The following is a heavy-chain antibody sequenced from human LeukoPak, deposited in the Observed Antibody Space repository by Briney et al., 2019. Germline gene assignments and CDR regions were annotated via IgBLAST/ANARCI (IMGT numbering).Heavy chain of an antibody. CDR2: INPSGGST. CDR3: ARGGYDFWSGYLDSPYYMDV. V-gene: IGHV1-46*01. D-gene: IGHD3-3*01. J-gene: IGHJ6*03. Sequence: ASVKVSCKASGYTFTSYYMHWVRQAPGQGLEWMGIINPSGGSTSYAQKFQGRVTMTRDMSTSTVYMELSGLRSEDTAVYYCARGGYDFWSGYLDSPYYMDVWGKGTTVTVSS. CDR1: GYTFTSYY.